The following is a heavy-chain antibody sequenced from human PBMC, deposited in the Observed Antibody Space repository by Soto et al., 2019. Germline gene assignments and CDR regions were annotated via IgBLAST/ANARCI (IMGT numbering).Heavy chain of an antibody. CDR2: VSGNGGST. V-gene: IGHV3-23*01. CDR1: GFTLSNFG. Sequence: EGQVLESGGGLVQPGGSLRLTCVASGFTLSNFGMSWVRQAPGKGLEWVSFVSGNGGSTYYIDSVKGRFTISRDSSTNTVRLQMNRLWAEDTAGYYCATSNYGERDWGQGALVTVSS. J-gene: IGHJ4*02. D-gene: IGHD4-17*01. CDR3: ATSNYGERD.